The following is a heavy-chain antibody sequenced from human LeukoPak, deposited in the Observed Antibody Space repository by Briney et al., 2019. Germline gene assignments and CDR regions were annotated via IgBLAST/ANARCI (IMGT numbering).Heavy chain of an antibody. J-gene: IGHJ6*03. CDR3: ARVIAARERAWFGELRLYYYSYIDV. D-gene: IGHD3-10*01. V-gene: IGHV3-66*01. CDR2: IYSDGST. Sequence: SGGSLRLSCAASGFTVSSNYMSWVRQAPGKGLEWVSVIYSDGSTYYADSVKGRFTISRDNSKNTLYLQMNSLRAEDTAVYYCARVIAARERAWFGELRLYYYSYIDVWGKGTTDTISS. CDR1: GFTVSSNY.